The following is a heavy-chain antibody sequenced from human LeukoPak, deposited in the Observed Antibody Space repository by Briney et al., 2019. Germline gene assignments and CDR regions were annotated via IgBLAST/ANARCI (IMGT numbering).Heavy chain of an antibody. CDR1: GITFSSYT. J-gene: IGHJ4*02. Sequence: GGSLRLSCAASGITFSSYTMHWVRQAPGKGLEWVAVISYDGSNKYYADSVKGRFTISRDNSKNTLYLQMNSLRAEDTAVHYCAKARTTVTTSFDYWGQGTLVTVSS. V-gene: IGHV3-30*04. CDR2: ISYDGSNK. CDR3: AKARTTVTTSFDY. D-gene: IGHD4-17*01.